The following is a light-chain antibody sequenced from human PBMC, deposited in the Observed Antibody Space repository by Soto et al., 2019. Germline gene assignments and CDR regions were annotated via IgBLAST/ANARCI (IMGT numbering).Light chain of an antibody. V-gene: IGKV1-33*01. CDR2: AAS. J-gene: IGKJ5*01. CDR3: QQYDSLVT. CDR1: QDIDNY. Sequence: DIQMTQSPSSLSASVGDRFTITFQASQDIDNYVNWYQQKPGKAPKLLIHAASNLETGVPSRFSGSGSGTAFSFTISSLQPEDLATYYCQQYDSLVTFGQGTRLEIK.